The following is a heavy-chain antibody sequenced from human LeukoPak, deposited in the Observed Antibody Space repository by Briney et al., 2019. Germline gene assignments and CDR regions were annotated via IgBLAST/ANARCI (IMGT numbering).Heavy chain of an antibody. CDR1: GFTFSSYG. CDR3: AKMGLDYYASSGYYGYFDY. D-gene: IGHD3-22*01. CDR2: IRYDGSSK. Sequence: PGGSLRLSCAASGFTFSSYGMHWARQAPGKGLEWVAFIRYDGSSKYYADSVKGRFTISRDNSKNTLYLQMNSLRAEDTAVYYCAKMGLDYYASSGYYGYFDYWGQGTLVTVSS. J-gene: IGHJ4*02. V-gene: IGHV3-30*02.